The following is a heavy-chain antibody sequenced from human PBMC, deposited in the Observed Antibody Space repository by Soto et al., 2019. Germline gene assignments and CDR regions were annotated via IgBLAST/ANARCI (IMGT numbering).Heavy chain of an antibody. V-gene: IGHV3-21*01. Sequence: GGSLRLSCAASGFTFSSYNMNWVRQAPGKGLEWVSSISSSSSYIYYADSVKGRFTISRDNAKNSLYLQMNSLRAEDTAVYYCASNSGSYRLWYFDYWGQGTLVTVSS. CDR1: GFTFSSYN. CDR3: ASNSGSYRLWYFDY. J-gene: IGHJ4*02. D-gene: IGHD1-26*01. CDR2: ISSSSSYI.